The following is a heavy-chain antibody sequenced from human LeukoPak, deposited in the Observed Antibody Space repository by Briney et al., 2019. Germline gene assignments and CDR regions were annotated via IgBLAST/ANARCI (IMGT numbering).Heavy chain of an antibody. CDR1: GLTFSSYA. V-gene: IGHV3-23*01. D-gene: IGHD6-19*01. J-gene: IGHJ6*02. CDR3: AKDRSGGGDYYFGMDV. CDR2: ISGSGGST. Sequence: PGGSLRLSCAASGLTFSSYAMSWVRQAPGKGLEWVSSISGSGGSTYYADSVKGRFTISRDNPQNTLYLQMNSLRAEDTAVYYCAKDRSGGGDYYFGMDVWGPGTTVTVSS.